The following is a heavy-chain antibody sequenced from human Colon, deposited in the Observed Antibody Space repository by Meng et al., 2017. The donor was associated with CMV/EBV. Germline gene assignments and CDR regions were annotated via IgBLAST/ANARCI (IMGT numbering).Heavy chain of an antibody. CDR3: ATVSGGDFDY. D-gene: IGHD1-26*01. J-gene: IGHJ4*02. Sequence: QVQLVQSCAEVKKPGASVKVSCKASGYTFTGYFMYWVRQAPGQGLEWMGSINPNSGGTNYAQKFQGRVTMTRDTSINTAYMELSRLRSDDTAVYYCATVSGGDFDYWGQGTLVTVSS. V-gene: IGHV1-2*02. CDR2: INPNSGGT. CDR1: GYTFTGYF.